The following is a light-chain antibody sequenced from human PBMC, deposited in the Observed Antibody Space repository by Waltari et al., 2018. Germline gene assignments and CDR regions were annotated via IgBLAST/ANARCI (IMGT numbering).Light chain of an antibody. CDR3: SSYTSYSTPGVV. V-gene: IGLV2-14*03. CDR1: SSDVGPFHF. J-gene: IGLJ2*01. CDR2: DVN. Sequence: QSALTQPASVSGSPGQSTTISCTGTSSDVGPFHFVSWYQHPPGKAPKLMIYDVNNRPSGVSNRFSGSKSDNTAFLTISGLQAEDEADYYCSSYTSYSTPGVVFGGGTKLTVL.